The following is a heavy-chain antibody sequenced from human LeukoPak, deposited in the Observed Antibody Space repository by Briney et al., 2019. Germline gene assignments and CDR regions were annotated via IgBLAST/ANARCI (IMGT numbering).Heavy chain of an antibody. J-gene: IGHJ4*02. CDR2: ISGSGGST. D-gene: IGHD6-13*01. Sequence: QPGGSLRLSCATSGFIFSTHALSWVRQAPGKGLEWASSISGSGGSTYHADSVKGRFTISRDSSKNTLYLQMNSLRAEDTAIYYCARVIRAAPGKGYFDYWGQGTLVTVSS. CDR3: ARVIRAAPGKGYFDY. CDR1: GFIFSTHA. V-gene: IGHV3-23*01.